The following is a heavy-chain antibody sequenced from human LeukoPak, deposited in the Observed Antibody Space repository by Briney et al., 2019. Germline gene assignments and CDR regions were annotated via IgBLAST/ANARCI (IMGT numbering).Heavy chain of an antibody. Sequence: SETLSLTCTVSGDSISGYYWSWIRQPPGKGLEWIGYIYYSGSTNYNPSLKSRVTISIDTSKNQFSLKLSSVTAADTAVYYCARRRGRDGYNFYYYYYMDVWGKGTTVTISS. CDR3: ARRRGRDGYNFYYYYYMDV. CDR2: IYYSGST. J-gene: IGHJ6*03. V-gene: IGHV4-59*01. CDR1: GDSISGYY. D-gene: IGHD5-24*01.